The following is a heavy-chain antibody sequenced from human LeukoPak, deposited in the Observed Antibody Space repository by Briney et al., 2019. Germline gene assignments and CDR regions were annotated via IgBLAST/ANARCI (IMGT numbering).Heavy chain of an antibody. CDR3: VKEVHSSGWSMYLDY. CDR1: GFTFSSYG. Sequence: PGGSLRLSCTASGFTFSSYGMHWVRQAPGKGLEWVAVISFHGSDKYYADSVKGRFTISRDNSKNTLYLQMDSLRAEDTAVYYCVKEVHSSGWSMYLDYWGQGTPVTVSS. V-gene: IGHV3-30*18. D-gene: IGHD6-19*01. CDR2: ISFHGSDK. J-gene: IGHJ4*02.